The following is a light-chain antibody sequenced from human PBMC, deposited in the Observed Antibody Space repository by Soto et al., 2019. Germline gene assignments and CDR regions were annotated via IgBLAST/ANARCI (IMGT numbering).Light chain of an antibody. Sequence: TPGQRVTISCSGSSSNIGSNYVYWYQQLPGTAPKLLIYRNNQQPSGVPDRFSGSKSGTSASLAISGLRSEDEADYYCAAWDDSLSGYVFGTGTKVTVL. V-gene: IGLV1-47*01. CDR2: RNN. CDR1: SSNIGSNY. J-gene: IGLJ1*01. CDR3: AAWDDSLSGYV.